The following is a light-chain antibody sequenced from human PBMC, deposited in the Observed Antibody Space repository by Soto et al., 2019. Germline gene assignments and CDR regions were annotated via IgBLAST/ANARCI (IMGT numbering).Light chain of an antibody. V-gene: IGLV2-14*01. CDR2: EVN. J-gene: IGLJ7*01. CDR1: SSDVGGYNY. CDR3: SSYTTSSTQV. Sequence: QSVLTQPASVSGSPGQSITISCAGTSSDVGGYNYVSWYQQHPGKAPKVMIYEVNYRPSGVSDRFSGSKSGNTAYLTISGLQAEDEADYYCSSYTTSSTQVFGGGTQLTVL.